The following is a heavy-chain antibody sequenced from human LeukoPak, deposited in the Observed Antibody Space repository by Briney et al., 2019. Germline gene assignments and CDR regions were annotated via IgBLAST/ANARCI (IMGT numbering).Heavy chain of an antibody. CDR1: GFTFSSYA. Sequence: PGGSVRLSCAASGFTFSSYAMHWVRQAPGKGLEYVSAISSNGGSTYYANSVKGRFTISRDNSKNTLYLQMNSLRAEDTAVYYCARGLVHDAFDIWGQGTMVTVSS. J-gene: IGHJ3*02. CDR2: ISSNGGST. D-gene: IGHD2-8*02. CDR3: ARGLVHDAFDI. V-gene: IGHV3-64*01.